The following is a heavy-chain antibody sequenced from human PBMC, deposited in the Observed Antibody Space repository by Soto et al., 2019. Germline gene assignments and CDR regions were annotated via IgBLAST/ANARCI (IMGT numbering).Heavy chain of an antibody. CDR2: FDPEDGET. J-gene: IGHJ5*02. D-gene: IGHD3-10*01. CDR3: ATEGYGSGSYGWFDP. Sequence: LLNRDRKVSGYTLTELSMDCVRQDQGKGLEWMGGFDPEDGETIYAQKFQGRVTMTEDTSTDTAYMELSSLRSEDTAVYYCATEGYGSGSYGWFDPWGQGTLVTVSS. CDR1: GYTLTELS. V-gene: IGHV1-24*01.